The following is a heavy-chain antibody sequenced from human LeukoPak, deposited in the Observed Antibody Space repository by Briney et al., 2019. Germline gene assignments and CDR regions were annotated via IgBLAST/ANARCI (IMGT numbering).Heavy chain of an antibody. Sequence: GESLKISCKGSGYSVTSYWIGWVRQMPGKGLEWMGIIYPGDSDTRYSPSFQGQVTISADKSISTAYLQWSSLKASDTAMYYCARRYYDFWSGYFDDAFDIWGQGTMVTVSS. V-gene: IGHV5-51*01. CDR2: IYPGDSDT. D-gene: IGHD3-3*01. J-gene: IGHJ3*02. CDR3: ARRYYDFWSGYFDDAFDI. CDR1: GYSVTSYW.